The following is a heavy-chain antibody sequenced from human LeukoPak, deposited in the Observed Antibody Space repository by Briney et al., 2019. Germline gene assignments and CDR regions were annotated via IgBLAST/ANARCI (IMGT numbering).Heavy chain of an antibody. Sequence: PGGSLRLSCAASGFTFSSYWMHWVRQAPGKGLVWVSRINGDGSTTIYADSVKGRFTISRDNAKNTLYLQINSLRVEGTAVYYCARPHTGFDSWGQGTLVTVSS. CDR3: ARPHTGFDS. CDR1: GFTFSSYW. J-gene: IGHJ4*02. V-gene: IGHV3-74*01. CDR2: INGDGSTT.